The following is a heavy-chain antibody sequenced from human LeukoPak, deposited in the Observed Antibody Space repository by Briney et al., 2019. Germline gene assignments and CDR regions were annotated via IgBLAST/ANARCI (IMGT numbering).Heavy chain of an antibody. V-gene: IGHV4-59*01. J-gene: IGHJ1*01. CDR2: IYYSGST. CDR1: GGSFSGYY. CDR3: ARGRDYDLFFQH. Sequence: PSETLSLTCAVYGGSFSGYYWSWIRQPPGKGLEWIGYIYYSGSTNYNPSLKSRVTISVDTSKNQFSLKLSSVTAADTAVYYCARGRDYDLFFQHWGQGTLVTVSS. D-gene: IGHD4-17*01.